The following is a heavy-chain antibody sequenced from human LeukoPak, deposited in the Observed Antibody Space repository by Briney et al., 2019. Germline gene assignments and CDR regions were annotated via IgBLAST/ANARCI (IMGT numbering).Heavy chain of an antibody. CDR1: GGSISSSSYY. J-gene: IGHJ4*02. CDR2: IYYSGST. CDR3: ASDPGWSGSYLWEIDY. V-gene: IGHV4-39*01. Sequence: SETLSLTCTVSGGSISSSSYYWGWIRQPPGKGLEWIGSIYYSGSTYYNPSLKSRVTISVDTSKNQFSLKLSSVTAADTAVYHCASDPGWSGSYLWEIDYWGQGTLVTVSS. D-gene: IGHD1-26*01.